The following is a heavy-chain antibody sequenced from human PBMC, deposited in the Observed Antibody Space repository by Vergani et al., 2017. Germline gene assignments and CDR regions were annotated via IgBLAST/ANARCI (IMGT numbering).Heavy chain of an antibody. CDR3: AKDALSVVVAATSNYYYMDV. J-gene: IGHJ6*03. Sequence: QVQLVESGGGVVQPGGSLRLSRAASGFTFSSYGMHWVRQAPGKGLEWVAFIRYDGSNKYYADSVKGRFTISRDNSKNTLYLQMNSLRAEDTAVYYCAKDALSVVVAATSNYYYMDVWGKGTTVTVSS. CDR2: IRYDGSNK. CDR1: GFTFSSYG. D-gene: IGHD2-15*01. V-gene: IGHV3-30*02.